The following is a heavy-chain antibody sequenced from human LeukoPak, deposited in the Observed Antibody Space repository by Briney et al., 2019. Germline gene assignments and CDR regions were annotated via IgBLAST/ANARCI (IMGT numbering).Heavy chain of an antibody. CDR2: IYHSGST. V-gene: IGHV4-30-2*01. Sequence: SETLSLTCTVSGGSISSGGYYWSWIRQPPGKGLEWIGYIYHSGSTYYNPSLKSRVTKSVDRSKNQFSLKLSSVTAADTAVYYCARAGSSWLYLWGQGTLVTVSS. CDR3: ARAGSSWLYL. J-gene: IGHJ4*02. D-gene: IGHD6-13*01. CDR1: GGSISSGGYY.